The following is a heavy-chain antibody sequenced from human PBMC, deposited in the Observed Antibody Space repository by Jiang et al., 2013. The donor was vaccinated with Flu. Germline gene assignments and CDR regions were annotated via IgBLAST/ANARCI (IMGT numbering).Heavy chain of an antibody. CDR2: ISGSGGTT. CDR3: AKDGTPYDSGGYWNFDS. V-gene: IGHV3-23*04. J-gene: IGHJ4*02. D-gene: IGHD3-22*01. Sequence: VQLVESGGGLVQPGGSLRLSCAVSGFSFSSYDVSWVRQAPGKGLEWVSTISGSGGTTYYADSVKGRVTISRDNSRSTLYLQMNSLRAEDTAVYWCAKDGTPYDSGGYWNFDSWGQGTLVTVSS. CDR1: GFSFSSYD.